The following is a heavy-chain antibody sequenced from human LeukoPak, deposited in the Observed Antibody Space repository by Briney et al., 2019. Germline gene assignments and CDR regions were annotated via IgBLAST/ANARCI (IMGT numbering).Heavy chain of an antibody. CDR3: ARDPYSGNYGDYYYYYMDV. CDR1: GFTFNTYN. V-gene: IGHV3-21*01. CDR2: ITSSSSYI. J-gene: IGHJ6*03. D-gene: IGHD1-26*01. Sequence: PGDSLRLSCVASGFTFNTYNMNWVRQAPGKGLEWVSSITSSSSYIYYADSVKGRFTISRDNAKSSLYLQMNSLSDEDTAVYYCARDPYSGNYGDYYYYYMDVWGKGTTVTISS.